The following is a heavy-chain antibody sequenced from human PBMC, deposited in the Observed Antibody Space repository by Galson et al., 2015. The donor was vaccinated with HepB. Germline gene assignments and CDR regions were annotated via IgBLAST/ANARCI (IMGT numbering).Heavy chain of an antibody. CDR2: ISGSGGST. Sequence: SLRLSCAASGFTFSSYAMSWVRQAPGKGLEWVSAISGSGGSTYYADSVKGRFTISRDNSKNTLYLQMNSLRAEDTAVYYCAKRRGSSGWNWYFDLWGRGTLVTVSS. CDR1: GFTFSSYA. D-gene: IGHD6-19*01. J-gene: IGHJ2*01. CDR3: AKRRGSSGWNWYFDL. V-gene: IGHV3-23*01.